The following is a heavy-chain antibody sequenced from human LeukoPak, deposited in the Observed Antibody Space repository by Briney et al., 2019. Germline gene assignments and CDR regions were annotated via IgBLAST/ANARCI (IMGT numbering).Heavy chain of an antibody. J-gene: IGHJ4*02. CDR2: ISSRNTYI. CDR1: ELTFSSYT. CDR3: ARSGYCSTPTCDFDY. D-gene: IGHD2-2*01. V-gene: IGHV3-21*06. Sequence: GGSLRLSCAASELTFSSYTMNWVRQAPGKGLEWVSSISSRNTYIYYADSVKGRFTISRDNAKNSVYLQMNSLRAEDTAVYYCARSGYCSTPTCDFDYWGRGTLVTVSS.